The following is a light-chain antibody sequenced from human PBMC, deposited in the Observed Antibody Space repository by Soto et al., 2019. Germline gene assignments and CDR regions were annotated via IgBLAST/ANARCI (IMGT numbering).Light chain of an antibody. CDR3: CSYAGITTPVV. V-gene: IGLV2-23*02. CDR2: EVT. Sequence: QSVLTQPASVSGSPGQSIAISCTGASSDVGSYNLVSWYQQHPGKAPKLMIYEVTKRPSGVSNRFSGSKSGYTASLTISGLQAEDEADYYCCSYAGITTPVVFGRGTKLTVL. CDR1: SSDVGSYNL. J-gene: IGLJ2*01.